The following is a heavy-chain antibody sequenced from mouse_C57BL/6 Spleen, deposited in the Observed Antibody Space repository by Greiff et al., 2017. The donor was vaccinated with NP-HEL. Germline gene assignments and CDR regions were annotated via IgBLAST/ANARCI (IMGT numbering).Heavy chain of an antibody. CDR2: IDPSDSYT. Sequence: QVQLQQSGAELVKPGASVKLSCKASGYTFTSYWMQWVKQRPGQGLEWVGEIDPSDSYTNSNQKFKGKATLTVDTSSSTAYMQLSSLTSEDSAAYYCARGDDYDGLYAMDYWGQGTSVTVSS. CDR3: ARGDDYDGLYAMDY. J-gene: IGHJ4*01. D-gene: IGHD2-4*01. CDR1: GYTFTSYW. V-gene: IGHV1-50*01.